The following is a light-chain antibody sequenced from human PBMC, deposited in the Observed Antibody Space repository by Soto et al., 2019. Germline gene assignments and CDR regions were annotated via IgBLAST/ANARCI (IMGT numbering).Light chain of an antibody. CDR1: SSDVGGYNY. Sequence: QSALTQPASVSGSPGQSITISCTGTSSDVGGYNYVSWYQQYPGTAPKLMIYEVSNRPSGVSDRFSGPKSGNTASLTISGLQAEDEADYYCSSKRTTSTLVFGTGTKVTVL. J-gene: IGLJ1*01. V-gene: IGLV2-14*01. CDR2: EVS. CDR3: SSKRTTSTLV.